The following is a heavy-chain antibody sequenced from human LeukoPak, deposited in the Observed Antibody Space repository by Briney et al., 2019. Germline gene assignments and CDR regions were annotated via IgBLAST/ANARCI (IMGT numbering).Heavy chain of an antibody. CDR1: GFTFSSYS. V-gene: IGHV3-21*01. CDR3: ARGNMYYYDSSGYIS. D-gene: IGHD3-22*01. Sequence: PGGSLRLSCAASGFTFSSYSMNWVRQAPGKGLEWVSSISSSSSYIYYADSVKGRFTISRDNAKNSLYLQMNSLRAEDTAVYYCARGNMYYYDSSGYISWGQGTLVTVSS. CDR2: ISSSSSYI. J-gene: IGHJ5*02.